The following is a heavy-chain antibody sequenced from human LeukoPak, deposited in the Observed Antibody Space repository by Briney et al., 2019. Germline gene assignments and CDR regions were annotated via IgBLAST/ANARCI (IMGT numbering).Heavy chain of an antibody. J-gene: IGHJ4*02. Sequence: GGSLRLSCAASGFTFDDYAMHWVRQAPGKGLEWVSGISWNSGSIGYADSVKGRFTISRDNAKNSLYLQMNSLRAEDTALYYCAKGLRFLEWLPFYFDYWGQGTLVTVSS. CDR1: GFTFDDYA. CDR3: AKGLRFLEWLPFYFDY. CDR2: ISWNSGSI. V-gene: IGHV3-9*01. D-gene: IGHD3-3*01.